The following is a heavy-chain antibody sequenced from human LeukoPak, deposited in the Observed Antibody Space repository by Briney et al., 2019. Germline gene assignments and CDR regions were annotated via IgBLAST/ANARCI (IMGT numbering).Heavy chain of an antibody. CDR2: IYYSGST. J-gene: IGHJ5*02. CDR1: GGSISSGGYH. V-gene: IGHV4-31*03. Sequence: SETLSLTCTVSGGSISSGGYHWSWIRQHPGKGLEWIGYIYYSGSTYYNPSLKSRVTISVDTSKNQFSLKLSSVTAADTAVYYCARETNQLGYCSSTSCSLYNWFDPWGQGTLVTVSS. CDR3: ARETNQLGYCSSTSCSLYNWFDP. D-gene: IGHD2-2*01.